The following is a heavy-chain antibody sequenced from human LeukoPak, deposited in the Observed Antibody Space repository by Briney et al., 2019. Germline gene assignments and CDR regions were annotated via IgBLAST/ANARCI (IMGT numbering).Heavy chain of an antibody. CDR2: ILHSGRT. J-gene: IGHJ6*03. Sequence: SETLSLTCAVSGGSFSGYHWNWIRQPPGKGLEWIGEILHSGRTNYKSSLKSRVTISVDTSKNQFSLNLSSVTAADTAVYYCARGNLVVVPAVQRAYSYMDVWGNGTTVTVSS. CDR3: ARGNLVVVPAVQRAYSYMDV. D-gene: IGHD2-2*01. CDR1: GGSFSGYH. V-gene: IGHV4-34*01.